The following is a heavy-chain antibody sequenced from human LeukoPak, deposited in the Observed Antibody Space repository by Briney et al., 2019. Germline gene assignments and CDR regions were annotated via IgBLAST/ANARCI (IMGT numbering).Heavy chain of an antibody. CDR3: PREPPLYGGKSPLDY. J-gene: IGHJ4*01. CDR1: GYTFTGYY. D-gene: IGHD4-23*01. Sequence: GASVKVSCQASGYTFTGYYMHWVRQAPGQGLEWMGWINPNSCGTHYVQKFQDRVTLTRDTSIRAAYMAVSRLRSGDTAVYYFPREPPLYGGKSPLDYWGQEPWSPSPQ. V-gene: IGHV1-2*02. CDR2: INPNSCGT.